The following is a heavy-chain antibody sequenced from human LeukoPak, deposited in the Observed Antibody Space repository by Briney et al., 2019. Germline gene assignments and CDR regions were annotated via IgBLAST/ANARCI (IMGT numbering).Heavy chain of an antibody. CDR3: ARESREPSVEMATKPFDAFDI. J-gene: IGHJ3*02. CDR1: GGSISSYY. Sequence: SETLSLTCTVSGGSISSYYWSWIRQPPGKGLEWIGYIYYSGSTNYNPSLKSRVTISVDTSKNQFSLKLSSVTAADTAVYYCARESREPSVEMATKPFDAFDIWGQGTMVTVSS. CDR2: IYYSGST. V-gene: IGHV4-59*12. D-gene: IGHD5-24*01.